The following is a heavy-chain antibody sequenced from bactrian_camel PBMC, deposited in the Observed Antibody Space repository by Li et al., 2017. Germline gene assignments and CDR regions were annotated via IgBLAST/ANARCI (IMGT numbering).Heavy chain of an antibody. V-gene: IGHV3S26*01. CDR3: RLHGVGIAPVLTT. D-gene: IGHD1*01. Sequence: HVQLVESGGGSVQAGGSLRLSCSTSIDTYSRYCLAWFRQAPGKAREGVATIDTDDGSTSYADSVKGRFTISKDNAKATMYLQMNSLKPEDTACTTVRLHGVGIAPVLTTGARGPRSPSP. J-gene: IGHJ4*01. CDR1: IDTYSRYC. CDR2: IDTDDGST.